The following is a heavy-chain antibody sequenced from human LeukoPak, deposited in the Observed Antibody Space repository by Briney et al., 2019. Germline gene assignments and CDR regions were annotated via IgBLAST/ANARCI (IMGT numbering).Heavy chain of an antibody. D-gene: IGHD3-22*01. J-gene: IGHJ4*02. CDR1: GFTFSSYA. Sequence: GGSLRPSCAASGFTFSSYAMSWVRQAPGKGLEWVSAISGSGGSTYYADSVKGRFTISRDNSKNTLYLQMNSLRAEDTAVYYCAKTFAEYYYDSSIDYWGQGTLVTVSS. V-gene: IGHV3-23*01. CDR3: AKTFAEYYYDSSIDY. CDR2: ISGSGGST.